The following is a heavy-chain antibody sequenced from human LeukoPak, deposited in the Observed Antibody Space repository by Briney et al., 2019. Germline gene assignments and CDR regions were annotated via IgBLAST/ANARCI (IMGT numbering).Heavy chain of an antibody. CDR2: IDAGGGDT. CDR1: GFTFSNYW. CDR3: GRPTKYWLVRGDGVDV. V-gene: IGHV3-23*01. D-gene: IGHD6-19*01. Sequence: GGSLRLSCAASGFTFSNYWMTWVRQAPGKGLEWVASIDAGGGDTYHSDSVKGRFTISRDNSMNTLYLQMNSLRADDTAVYYCGRPTKYWLVRGDGVDVWGQGTTVTVSS. J-gene: IGHJ6*02.